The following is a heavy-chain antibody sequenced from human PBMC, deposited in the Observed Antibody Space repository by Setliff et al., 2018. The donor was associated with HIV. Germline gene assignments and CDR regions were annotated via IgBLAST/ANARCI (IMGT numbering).Heavy chain of an antibody. V-gene: IGHV1-8*02. CDR1: GYTFSSYD. D-gene: IGHD3-22*01. CDR3: ARARRDSYDRGRRNHYYIDV. Sequence: ASVKVSCKASGYTFSSYDINWVRQATGQGLEWMGWMNPNSGNRGYAQKFQGRVTMTRGTSISTAYMELNNLKFEDTAVYYCARARRDSYDRGRRNHYYIDVWGKGTTVTVSS. CDR2: MNPNSGNR. J-gene: IGHJ6*03.